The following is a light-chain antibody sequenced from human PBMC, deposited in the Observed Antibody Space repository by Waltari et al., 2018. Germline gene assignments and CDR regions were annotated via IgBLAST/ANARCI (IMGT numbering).Light chain of an antibody. CDR1: SSDVGNYNY. V-gene: IGLV2-8*01. CDR3: SSYAGSNNWV. CDR2: DVT. Sequence: QSALTQPPSASGSLGQSVTISCTGTSSDVGNYNYVSWYQHRPGSAPKLMIYDVTKGPSRVPDRFSGSKCGNSASLTVSGLQADDEADYYCSSYAGSNNWVFGGGTKLTVL. J-gene: IGLJ3*02.